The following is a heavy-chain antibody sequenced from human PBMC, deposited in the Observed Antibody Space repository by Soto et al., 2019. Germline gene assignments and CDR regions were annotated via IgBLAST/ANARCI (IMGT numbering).Heavy chain of an antibody. Sequence: GGSLRLSCAASEFTFSNYATSWVRQAPGKGLEWVSAISYGGGTTYYADSVKGRFTISRDNSKNTLYLQMNSLRAEDTAVYYCAKNPEYYYDSTGYHFDYWGQGTLVTVSS. D-gene: IGHD3-22*01. V-gene: IGHV3-23*01. CDR1: EFTFSNYA. J-gene: IGHJ4*02. CDR2: ISYGGGTT. CDR3: AKNPEYYYDSTGYHFDY.